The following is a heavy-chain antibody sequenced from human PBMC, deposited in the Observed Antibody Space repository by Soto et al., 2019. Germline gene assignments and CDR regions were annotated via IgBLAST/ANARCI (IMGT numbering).Heavy chain of an antibody. CDR1: GFTFSSYE. J-gene: IGHJ4*02. CDR3: ARSDSSGYPFGY. CDR2: ISSSGSTI. V-gene: IGHV3-48*03. D-gene: IGHD3-22*01. Sequence: GGSLRLSCAASGFTFSSYEMNWVRQAPGKGLEWVSYISSSGSTIYYADSVKGRFTISRDNAKNSLYLQMNSLRAEDTAVYYCARSDSSGYPFGYWGQGTLVTVSS.